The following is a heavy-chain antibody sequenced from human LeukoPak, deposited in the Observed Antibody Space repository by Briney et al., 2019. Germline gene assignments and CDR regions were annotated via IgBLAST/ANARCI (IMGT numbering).Heavy chain of an antibody. CDR3: AREYYYGSGSYYRVYYFDY. Sequence: GGSLRLSCAASGFTFSSYWMSWVRQAPGKGLEWVANIKQDGSEKYYVASRKGRFNFSKDNTKNSPYLLMTSTRAEHTAVYCCAREYYYGSGSYYRVYYFDYWGQGTLVTVSS. J-gene: IGHJ4*02. V-gene: IGHV3-7*01. CDR1: GFTFSSYW. D-gene: IGHD3-10*01. CDR2: IKQDGSEK.